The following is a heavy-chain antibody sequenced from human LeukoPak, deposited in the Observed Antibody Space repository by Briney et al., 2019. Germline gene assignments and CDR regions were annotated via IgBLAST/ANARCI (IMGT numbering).Heavy chain of an antibody. CDR2: ISSSGTTK. Sequence: GESLRLSCAASGSTFNDYYMSWIRQAPGKGLEWVSCISSSGTTKYYADSVKGRFTISRDNAKKSMYLQMNSLRAEDTAVYYCAIVRSRNWYDAFDIWGQGTTVTVSS. CDR1: GSTFNDYY. CDR3: AIVRSRNWYDAFDI. V-gene: IGHV3-11*04. D-gene: IGHD6-13*01. J-gene: IGHJ3*02.